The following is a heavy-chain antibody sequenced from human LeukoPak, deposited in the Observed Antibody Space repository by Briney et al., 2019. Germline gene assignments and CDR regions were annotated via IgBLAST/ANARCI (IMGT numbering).Heavy chain of an antibody. CDR1: GGSFSGYY. J-gene: IGHJ6*03. CDR2: INHSGST. Sequence: SETLSLTCAVYGGSFSGYYWSWIRQPPGKGLKWIGEINHSGSTNYNPSLKSRVTISVDTSKNQFSLKLSSVTAADTAVYYCARGKLEGFWVYYYMDVWGKGTTVTVSS. CDR3: ARGKLEGFWVYYYMDV. D-gene: IGHD3-3*01. V-gene: IGHV4-34*01.